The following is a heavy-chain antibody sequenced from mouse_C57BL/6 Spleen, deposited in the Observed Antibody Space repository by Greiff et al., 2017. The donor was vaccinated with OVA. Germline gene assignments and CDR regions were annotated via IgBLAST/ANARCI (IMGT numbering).Heavy chain of an antibody. J-gene: IGHJ4*01. CDR3: VRHPYYDYYYYAMDY. V-gene: IGHV1-55*01. D-gene: IGHD2-4*01. Sequence: QVQLQQPGAELVKPGASVKMSCKASGYTFTSYWITWVKQRPGQGLEWIGDIYPGSGSTNYNEKFKSKATLTVDTSSSTAYMQLSSLTSEDSAVYYCVRHPYYDYYYYAMDYWGQGTSVTVSS. CDR2: IYPGSGST. CDR1: GYTFTSYW.